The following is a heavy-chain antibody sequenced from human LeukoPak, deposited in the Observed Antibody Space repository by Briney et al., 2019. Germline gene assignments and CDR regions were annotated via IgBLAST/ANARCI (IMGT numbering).Heavy chain of an antibody. CDR2: IKKDGSEK. J-gene: IGHJ4*02. CDR3: ARGYFDSS. Sequence: GGSLRLSCAASGFTFSNSWMSWVRQAPGKGLEWVANIKKDGSEKYYVDSVKGRFTISRDNAKNSLYLQMNSLRAEDMAVYYCARGYFDSSGGQGTLVTVSS. D-gene: IGHD3-9*01. V-gene: IGHV3-7*04. CDR1: GFTFSNSW.